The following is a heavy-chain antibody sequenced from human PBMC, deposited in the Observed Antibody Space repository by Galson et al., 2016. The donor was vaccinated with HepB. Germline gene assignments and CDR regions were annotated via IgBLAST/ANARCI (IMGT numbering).Heavy chain of an antibody. V-gene: IGHV4-4*02. D-gene: IGHD4-17*01. CDR1: GDSITNNNW. Sequence: SETLSLTCAVSGDSITNNNWWSWVRQPPGKGLQWIAEVYHDGGTNYNPSLKSRITISIDKSKTQFSLKLTSVTAADTAVYYCARGGDDYGDHFDYWGQGTLVTVSS. CDR2: VYHDGGT. CDR3: ARGGDDYGDHFDY. J-gene: IGHJ4*02.